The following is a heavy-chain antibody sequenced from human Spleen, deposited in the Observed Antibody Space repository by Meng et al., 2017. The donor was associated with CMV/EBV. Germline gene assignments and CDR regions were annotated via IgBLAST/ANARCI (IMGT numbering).Heavy chain of an antibody. J-gene: IGHJ6*02. CDR2: INHSGST. Sequence: SETLSLTCAVYGGSFSGYYWSWIRQPPGRGLEWIGEINHSGSTNYNPSLKSRVTISVDTSKNQFSLKLSSVTAADTAVYYCARAVATIGGYYYGMDVWGQGTTVTVSS. CDR1: GGSFSGYY. D-gene: IGHD5-12*01. V-gene: IGHV4-34*01. CDR3: ARAVATIGGYYYGMDV.